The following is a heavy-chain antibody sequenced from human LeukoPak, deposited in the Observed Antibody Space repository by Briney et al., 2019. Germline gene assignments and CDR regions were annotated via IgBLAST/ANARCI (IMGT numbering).Heavy chain of an antibody. CDR2: IQHDGSNE. CDR1: GFTFSAYG. CDR3: AKDCYGDCSTSGCYLRGWFDP. V-gene: IGHV3-30*02. J-gene: IGHJ5*02. Sequence: GGSLRLSCAASGFTFSAYGIHWVRQAPGKGLEWVAFIQHDGSNEYYADSVQGRFTISRDNSKNTLYLQMNSLRAEDTAVYYCAKDCYGDCSTSGCYLRGWFDPWGQGTLVTVSS. D-gene: IGHD2-2*01.